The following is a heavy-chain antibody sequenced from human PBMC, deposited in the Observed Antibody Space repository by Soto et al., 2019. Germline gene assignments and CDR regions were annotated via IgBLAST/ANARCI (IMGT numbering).Heavy chain of an antibody. CDR3: AKSFRAAGSYFDY. V-gene: IGHV3-15*07. D-gene: IGHD6-13*01. CDR1: GFTFSNAW. CDR2: IKSKTDGGST. Sequence: GGSLRLSCAASGFTFSNAWMNWVRQAPGKGLEWVGRIKSKTDGGSTYYADSVKGRFTISRDNSKNTLYLQMNSLRAEDTAVYYCAKSFRAAGSYFDYWGQGTLVTVSS. J-gene: IGHJ4*02.